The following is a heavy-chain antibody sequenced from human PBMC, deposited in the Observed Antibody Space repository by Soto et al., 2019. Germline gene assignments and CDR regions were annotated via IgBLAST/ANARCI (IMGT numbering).Heavy chain of an antibody. D-gene: IGHD1-26*01. V-gene: IGHV6-1*01. CDR3: AGMQEGALAF. CDR1: GDSVSSNSAA. CDR2: TYYRSKWYN. Sequence: SQTLSLTCAISGDSVSSNSAAWNWIRQSPSRGLEWLGRTYYRSKWYNEYAVSAKSRITIKPDTSKNQFSLQLSSVIPEDTAVYYCAGMQEGALAFWGQGTLVTVSS. J-gene: IGHJ4*02.